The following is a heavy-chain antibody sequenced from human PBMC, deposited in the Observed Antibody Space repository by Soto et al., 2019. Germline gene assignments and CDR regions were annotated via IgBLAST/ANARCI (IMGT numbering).Heavy chain of an antibody. J-gene: IGHJ4*02. CDR2: ISWDGGNV. D-gene: IGHD2-21*02. Sequence: EVQLVESGGVVVQPGGSLRLSCAASGFAFDDYSMQWVRQPPGKGLEWVSLISWDGGNVQYADSVKGRFTISRDNSENNLFLEMKNLRPEDSAMDFCAKETSYSDCFCREHWGQGTLVTVSS. V-gene: IGHV3-43*01. CDR3: AKETSYSDCFCREH. CDR1: GFAFDDYS.